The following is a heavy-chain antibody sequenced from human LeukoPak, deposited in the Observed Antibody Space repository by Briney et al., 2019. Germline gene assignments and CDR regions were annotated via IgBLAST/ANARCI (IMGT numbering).Heavy chain of an antibody. J-gene: IGHJ4*02. Sequence: SGGSLRLSCAASGFTFSSYAMSWVRQAPGKGLEWVSTISGSGGTTYHADSVKGRFTISRDNSKNTLYLQMNSLRAEDTAVYYCAKDLRYTSSWSYFDYWGQGTLVTVSS. D-gene: IGHD6-13*01. CDR2: ISGSGGTT. V-gene: IGHV3-23*01. CDR1: GFTFSSYA. CDR3: AKDLRYTSSWSYFDY.